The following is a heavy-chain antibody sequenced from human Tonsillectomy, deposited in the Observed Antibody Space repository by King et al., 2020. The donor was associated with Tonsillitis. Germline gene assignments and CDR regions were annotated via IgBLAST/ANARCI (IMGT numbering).Heavy chain of an antibody. J-gene: IGHJ4*02. CDR2: IYTSGST. D-gene: IGHD3-16*01. CDR1: GGSISSYY. CDR3: ARGKGRRLITFGGGHLGYYFDY. Sequence: QLQESGPGLVKPSETLSLTCTVSGGSISSYYWSWIRQPAGKGLEWIGRIYTSGSTNYNPSLKSRVTMSVDTSKNQFSLKLSSVTAADTAVYYCARGKGRRLITFGGGHLGYYFDYWGQGTLVTVSS. V-gene: IGHV4-4*07.